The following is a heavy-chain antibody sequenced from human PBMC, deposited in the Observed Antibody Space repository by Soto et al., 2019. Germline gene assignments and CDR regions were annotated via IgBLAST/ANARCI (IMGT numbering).Heavy chain of an antibody. V-gene: IGHV4-39*01. Sequence: PSETLSLTCTVSGGSISSSSYYWGWIRQPPGKGLEWIGSIYYSGSTYYNPSLKSRVTISVDTSKNQFSLKLSSVTAADTAVYYCARMVIVVVVAATEPKVVNWFDPWGQGTLVTVSS. CDR1: GGSISSSSYY. J-gene: IGHJ5*02. CDR2: IYYSGST. D-gene: IGHD2-15*01. CDR3: ARMVIVVVVAATEPKVVNWFDP.